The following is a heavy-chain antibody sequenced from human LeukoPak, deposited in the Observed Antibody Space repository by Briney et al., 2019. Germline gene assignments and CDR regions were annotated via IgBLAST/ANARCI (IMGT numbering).Heavy chain of an antibody. J-gene: IGHJ4*02. CDR2: ISYDGSNK. D-gene: IGHD7-27*01. CDR1: GFTFSSYA. CDR3: ARERSLGYFDY. Sequence: GRSLRLSCAASGFTFSSYAMHWVRQAPGKGLEWVAVISYDGSNKYYADSVKGRFTISRDNSKNTLYLQMNSLRAEDTAVYYCARERSLGYFDYWGQGTLVTVSS. V-gene: IGHV3-30-3*01.